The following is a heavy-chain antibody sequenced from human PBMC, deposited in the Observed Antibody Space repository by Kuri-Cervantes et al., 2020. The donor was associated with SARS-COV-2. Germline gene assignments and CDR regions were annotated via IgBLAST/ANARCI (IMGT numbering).Heavy chain of an antibody. D-gene: IGHD3-10*01. Sequence: ASVKVSCKASGYTFTSYDINWVRQATGQGLEWMGWISAYNGNTNYAQKLQGRVTMTTDTSTSTAYMELRSLRSDDTAVYYCAREGVVWFGGYFDYWGQGTLVTVSS. V-gene: IGHV1-18*01. CDR2: ISAYNGNT. J-gene: IGHJ4*02. CDR1: GYTFTSYD. CDR3: AREGVVWFGGYFDY.